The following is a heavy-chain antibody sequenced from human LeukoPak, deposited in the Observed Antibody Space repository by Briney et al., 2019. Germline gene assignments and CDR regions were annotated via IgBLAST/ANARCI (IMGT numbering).Heavy chain of an antibody. D-gene: IGHD4-11*01. CDR1: GLTFSSHW. J-gene: IGHJ4*02. V-gene: IGHV3-74*01. Sequence: GGSLRLPCAASGLTFSSHWMHWVRQAPGKGLVWVSRITNDGSSTTYADSVKGRFTISRDNAKNTLYLQVNSLRAEDTAVYYCAKDISLSGISSTVPDYWGQGTLVTVSS. CDR2: ITNDGSST. CDR3: AKDISLSGISSTVPDY.